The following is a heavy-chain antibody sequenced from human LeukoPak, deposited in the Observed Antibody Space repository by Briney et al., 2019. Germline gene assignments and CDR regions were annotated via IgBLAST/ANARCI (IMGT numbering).Heavy chain of an antibody. CDR2: IYTSGST. D-gene: IGHD6-19*01. CDR3: ARCHSSGWYFYYYGMDV. J-gene: IGHJ6*02. CDR1: GGSISSGSYY. V-gene: IGHV4-61*02. Sequence: SETLSLTCTVSGGSISSGSYYWSWIRQPAGKGLEWIGRIYTSGSTNYNPSLKSRVTISVDTSKNQLSLKLSSVTAADTAVYYCARCHSSGWYFYYYGMDVWGQGTTVTVSS.